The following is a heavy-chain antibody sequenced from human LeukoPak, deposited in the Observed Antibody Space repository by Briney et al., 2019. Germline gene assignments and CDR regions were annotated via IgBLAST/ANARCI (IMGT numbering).Heavy chain of an antibody. J-gene: IGHJ6*03. CDR1: GYTFTRYY. D-gene: IGHD2-15*01. CDR3: ARGVVVAATSYYYYYMDV. Sequence: ASVKVSCKASGYTFTRYYMHWVRQAPGQGLEWMGWINPNSGGTNYAQKFQGRVTMTRDTSISTAYMELSRLRSDDTAVYYCARGVVVAATSYYYYYMDVWGKGTTVTVSS. CDR2: INPNSGGT. V-gene: IGHV1-2*02.